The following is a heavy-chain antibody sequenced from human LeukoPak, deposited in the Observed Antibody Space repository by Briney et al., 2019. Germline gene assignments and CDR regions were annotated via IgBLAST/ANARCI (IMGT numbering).Heavy chain of an antibody. CDR3: AKVNDYVWGSYPLEDY. J-gene: IGHJ4*02. CDR2: ISSSSGFL. Sequence: GGSLRLSCAASGFTFSSYSMNWVRQAPGKGLEWVSSISSSSGFLYYADSVKGRFTISRDNSKNTLYLQMNSLRAEDTAVYYCAKVNDYVWGSYPLEDYWGQGTLVTVSS. D-gene: IGHD3-16*02. CDR1: GFTFSSYS. V-gene: IGHV3-21*04.